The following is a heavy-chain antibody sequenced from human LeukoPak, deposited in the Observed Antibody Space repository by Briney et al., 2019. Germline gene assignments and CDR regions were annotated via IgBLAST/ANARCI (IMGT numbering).Heavy chain of an antibody. CDR2: ISGSGGST. CDR1: GFTFDDYA. J-gene: IGHJ4*02. Sequence: PGGSLRLSCAASGFTFDDYAMHWVRQAPGKGLEWVSAISGSGGSTYYADSVKGRFTISRDNSKNTLYLQMNSLRAEDTAVYYCAKTRSGSGSYWDYWGQGTLVTVSS. D-gene: IGHD3-10*01. CDR3: AKTRSGSGSYWDY. V-gene: IGHV3-23*01.